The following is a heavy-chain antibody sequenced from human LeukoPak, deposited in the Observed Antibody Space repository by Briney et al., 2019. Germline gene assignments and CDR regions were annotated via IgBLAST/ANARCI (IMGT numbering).Heavy chain of an antibody. Sequence: PSETLSLTCTVSGGSISSSSYYWGWIRQPPGKGLEWIGSIYYSGSTYYNPSLKSRVTISVDTSKNQFSLKLSSVTAADTAVYYCARLVSYCSGGSCLDAFDIWGQGTMVTVSS. CDR3: ARLVSYCSGGSCLDAFDI. V-gene: IGHV4-39*01. CDR1: GGSISSSSYY. D-gene: IGHD2-15*01. J-gene: IGHJ3*02. CDR2: IYYSGST.